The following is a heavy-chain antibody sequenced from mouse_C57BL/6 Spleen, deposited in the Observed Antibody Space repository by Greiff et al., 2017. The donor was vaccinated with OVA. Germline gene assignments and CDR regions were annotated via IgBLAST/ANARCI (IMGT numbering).Heavy chain of an antibody. CDR1: GFTFSDYG. V-gene: IGHV5-17*01. CDR2: ISSGSSTI. D-gene: IGHD2-3*01. J-gene: IGHJ2*01. CDR3: ARPRDGYYVRYFDY. Sequence: EVKLVESGGGLVKPGGSLKLSCAASGFTFSDYGMHWVRQAPEKGLEWVAYISSGSSTIYYADIVKGRFTISRDNAKNTLFLQMTSLRSEDTAMYYCARPRDGYYVRYFDYWGQGTTLTVSS.